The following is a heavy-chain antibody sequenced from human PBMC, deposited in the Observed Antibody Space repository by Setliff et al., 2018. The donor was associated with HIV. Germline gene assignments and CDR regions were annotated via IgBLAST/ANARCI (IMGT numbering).Heavy chain of an antibody. CDR2: IIPVLGLS. CDR3: ASYSGSYYFILHY. D-gene: IGHD1-26*01. J-gene: IGHJ4*02. CDR1: EDTLTELS. Sequence: SVKVSCKVSEDTLTELSRHWVRQAPGQGLEWMGGIIPVLGLSYYAQNFQGRVTITADESTSTAYMELSSLRSEDTAVYYCASYSGSYYFILHYWGQGTLVTVSS. V-gene: IGHV1-69*10.